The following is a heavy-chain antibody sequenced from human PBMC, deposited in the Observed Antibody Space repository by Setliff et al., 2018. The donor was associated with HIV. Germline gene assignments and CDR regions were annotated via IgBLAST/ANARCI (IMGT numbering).Heavy chain of an antibody. CDR3: AGSVVVTAISPIFDY. Sequence: SETLSLTCSVSNYSIISGYYWGWIRQPPGRGLEWIGCIYHSGSTYYYPSLKSRVTISIDTSKNQFSLSLSSVTAADTAVYYCAGSVVVTAISPIFDYWGQGTLVTVSS. D-gene: IGHD2-21*02. J-gene: IGHJ4*02. V-gene: IGHV4-38-2*01. CDR2: IYHSGST. CDR1: NYSIISGYY.